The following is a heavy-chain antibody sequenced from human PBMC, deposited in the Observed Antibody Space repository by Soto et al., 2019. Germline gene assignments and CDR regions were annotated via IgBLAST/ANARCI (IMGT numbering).Heavy chain of an antibody. J-gene: IGHJ6*02. CDR1: GYRFSSYW. V-gene: IGHV5-51*01. D-gene: IGHD6-13*01. CDR3: AILPWEAAAGYYYYYYGMNV. CDR2: IYPGDSDT. Sequence: GESLKISCKGSGYRFSSYWIAWVRQMPGKGLEWMGIIYPGDSDTRYSPSFEGQVTISVDTSKNQFSLKLSSVTAADTAVYYCAILPWEAAAGYYYYYYGMNVWGQGTTVTVSS.